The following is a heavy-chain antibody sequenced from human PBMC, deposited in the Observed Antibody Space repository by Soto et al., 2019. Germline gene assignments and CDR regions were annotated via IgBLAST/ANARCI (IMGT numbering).Heavy chain of an antibody. CDR3: ARVQHDYVWGSYGYVYGMDV. V-gene: IGHV4-61*08. CDR1: GGYINSGGFY. CDR2: IYYSGST. J-gene: IGHJ6*02. D-gene: IGHD3-16*01. Sequence: PSETLSLTCNVSGGYINSGGFYWSWIRQHPGKGLEWIGYIYYSGSTNYNPSLKSRVTISVDTSKNQFSLKLSSVTAADTAVYYCARVQHDYVWGSYGYVYGMDVWGQGTTVTVSS.